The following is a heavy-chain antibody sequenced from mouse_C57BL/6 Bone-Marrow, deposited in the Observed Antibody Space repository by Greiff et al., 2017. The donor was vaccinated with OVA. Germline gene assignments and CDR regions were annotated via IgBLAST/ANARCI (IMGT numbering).Heavy chain of an antibody. CDR2: IYPGSGST. Sequence: GAELVKPGASVKMSCKASGYTFTSYWITWVKQRPGQGLEWIGDIYPGSGSTNYNEKFKSKATLTVDTSSSTAYMQLSSLTSEDSAVYYCARRDYGSTWFAYWGQGTLVTVSA. CDR1: GYTFTSYW. V-gene: IGHV1-55*01. D-gene: IGHD1-1*01. J-gene: IGHJ3*01. CDR3: ARRDYGSTWFAY.